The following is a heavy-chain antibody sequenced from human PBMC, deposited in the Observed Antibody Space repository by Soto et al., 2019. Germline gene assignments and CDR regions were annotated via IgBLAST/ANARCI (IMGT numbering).Heavy chain of an antibody. V-gene: IGHV4-39*01. J-gene: IGHJ5*02. D-gene: IGHD3-3*02. CDR3: ARHSLALRKNNWFDA. CDR2: IFYLGSS. Sequence: SETLSLTCTVSGDSIISSDFYWGWVRQPPGKGLEWIGSIFYLGSSYYNPSLKSRATMSVDTSKNQFSLRLRSVTAADTALYFCARHSLALRKNNWFDAWGQGTMVTVAS. CDR1: GDSIISSDFY.